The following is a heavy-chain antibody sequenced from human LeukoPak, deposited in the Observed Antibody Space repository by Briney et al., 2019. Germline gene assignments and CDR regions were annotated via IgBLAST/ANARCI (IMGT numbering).Heavy chain of an antibody. CDR2: IIPILGIA. J-gene: IGHJ6*02. CDR3: ARVPSSGWYLMYGMDV. Sequence: GASVKVSCKASGGTFSSYAISWVRQAPGQGLEWMGRIIPILGIANYAQKFQGRVTITADKSTSTAYMELRSLRSDDTAVYYCARVPSSGWYLMYGMDVWGQGTTVTVSS. CDR1: GGTFSSYA. D-gene: IGHD6-19*01. V-gene: IGHV1-69*04.